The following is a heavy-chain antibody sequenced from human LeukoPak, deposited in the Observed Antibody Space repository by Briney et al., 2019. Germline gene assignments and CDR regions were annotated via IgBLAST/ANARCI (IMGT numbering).Heavy chain of an antibody. Sequence: GGSLRLSCAASGFTFSSYAMSWVRHAPGKGLEWVSSISCRDGNTYYADSVEGRFTISRDNSKHTLYVQMNSLSAEDTAVYYCAKDACSGSQWRDYYYYYGIDVWGQGTTVTVSS. CDR1: GFTFSSYA. V-gene: IGHV3-23*01. D-gene: IGHD6-19*01. CDR2: ISCRDGNT. J-gene: IGHJ6*02. CDR3: AKDACSGSQWRDYYYYYGIDV.